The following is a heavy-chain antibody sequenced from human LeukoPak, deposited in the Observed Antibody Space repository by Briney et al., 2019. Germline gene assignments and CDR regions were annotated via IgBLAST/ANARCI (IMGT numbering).Heavy chain of an antibody. CDR2: ISSSGSTI. CDR1: GFTFSSYE. CDR3: ARDKNTAINYYYYYYMDV. V-gene: IGHV3-48*03. D-gene: IGHD5-18*01. Sequence: GGSLRLSCAASGFTFSSYEMNWVRQAPGKGLEWVSYISSSGSTIYYADSVKGRFTISRDNAKNSLYLQMNSLRAEDTAVYYCARDKNTAINYYYYYYMDVWGKGTTVTVSS. J-gene: IGHJ6*03.